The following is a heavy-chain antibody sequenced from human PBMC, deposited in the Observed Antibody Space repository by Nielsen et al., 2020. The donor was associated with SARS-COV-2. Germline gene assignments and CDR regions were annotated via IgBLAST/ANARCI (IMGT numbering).Heavy chain of an antibody. J-gene: IGHJ4*02. CDR3: ARGGYSYLYFDD. CDR2: FYYSGST. Sequence: SETLSLTCAVSGGSLSGYFWSWIRKSPGKALEWIGYFYYSGSTDYNPSLKSRVSISKDTSKNQFSLKLNSVTAADTAVYYCARGGYSYLYFDDWGQGTQVIVSS. V-gene: IGHV4-59*01. D-gene: IGHD5-18*01. CDR1: GGSLSGYF.